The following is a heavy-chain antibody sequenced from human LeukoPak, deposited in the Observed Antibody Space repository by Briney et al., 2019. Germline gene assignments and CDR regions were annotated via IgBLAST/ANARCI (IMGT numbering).Heavy chain of an antibody. CDR1: GFTFSSYA. D-gene: IGHD3-16*01. V-gene: IGHV3-7*01. Sequence: GGSLRLSCAASGFTFSSYAMSWVRQAPGKGLEWVANINPDGSVKYYADSVKGRFTISRDSGTNSLYLEMNSLRVEDTAVYFCARLQGAYTTYDFWGQGTLVTVSS. J-gene: IGHJ4*02. CDR2: INPDGSVK. CDR3: ARLQGAYTTYDF.